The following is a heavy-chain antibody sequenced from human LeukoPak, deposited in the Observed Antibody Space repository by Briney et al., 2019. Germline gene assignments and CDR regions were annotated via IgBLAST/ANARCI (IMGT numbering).Heavy chain of an antibody. CDR3: ARDRGKWPHDVFDI. D-gene: IGHD5-12*01. CDR1: GGSISSSSYY. Sequence: SETLSLTCTVSGGSISSSSYYWGWIRQPPGKGLEWIGTIYYDGSTYYNPSLKSRVTISVDTSKNQFSLKLSSVTAADTALYYCARDRGKWPHDVFDIWGQGTMVTVSS. J-gene: IGHJ3*02. V-gene: IGHV4-39*07. CDR2: IYYDGST.